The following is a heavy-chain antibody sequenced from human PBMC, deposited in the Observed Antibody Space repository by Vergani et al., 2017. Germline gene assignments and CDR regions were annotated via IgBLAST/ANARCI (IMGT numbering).Heavy chain of an antibody. Sequence: QVQLQESCPGLVKPSQTLSLTCTVSGGPISSGYYYWSWIRQPPGKGLEWIGYIYYSGSTYSIPSLKSRVTISVDTAKNQFSLKLSSVTAADTPVYYCARGGSYYWIDYWGQGTLVTVSS. CDR2: IYYSGST. CDR3: ARGGSYYWIDY. D-gene: IGHD1-26*01. V-gene: IGHV4-30-4*08. CDR1: GGPISSGYYY. J-gene: IGHJ4*02.